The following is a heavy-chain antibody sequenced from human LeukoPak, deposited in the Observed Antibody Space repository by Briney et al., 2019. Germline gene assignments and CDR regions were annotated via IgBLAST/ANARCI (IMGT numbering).Heavy chain of an antibody. V-gene: IGHV1-2*06. J-gene: IGHJ5*02. CDR3: ARVLCCGVLRWFDP. D-gene: IGHD3-16*01. CDR1: GYTFTSYD. Sequence: ASVKVSCKASGYTFTSYDINWVRQATGQGLEWMGRINPNSGGTNYAQKFQGRVTMTRDTSISTAYMELSRLRSDDTAVYYCARVLCCGVLRWFDPWGQGTLVTVSS. CDR2: INPNSGGT.